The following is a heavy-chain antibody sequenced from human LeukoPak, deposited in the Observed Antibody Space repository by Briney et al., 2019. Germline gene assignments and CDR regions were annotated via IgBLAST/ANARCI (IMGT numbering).Heavy chain of an antibody. CDR1: GGTFSSYA. CDR2: ILPVFGTA. D-gene: IGHD2-15*01. J-gene: IGHJ3*02. CDR3: ARDRVVGLGIDNAFDI. V-gene: IGHV1-69*13. Sequence: SVKVSCKASGGTFSSYAISWVRQAPGQGLEWMGGILPVFGTANYAQKFQGRVTITADESTSTAYMELSSLGSEDTAVYYCARDRVVGLGIDNAFDIWGHGTMVTVSS.